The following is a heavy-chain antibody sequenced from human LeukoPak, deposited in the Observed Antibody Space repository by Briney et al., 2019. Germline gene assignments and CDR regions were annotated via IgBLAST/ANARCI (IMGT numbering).Heavy chain of an antibody. CDR3: ARVIDNKGYCSSTSCHKGWYFDY. Sequence: PSETLSLTCTVSGGSISSSSYYWGWIRQPPGKGLEWIGSIYYSGSTYYNPSLKSRVTISVDTSKNQFSLKLSSVTAADTAVYYCARVIDNKGYCSSTSCHKGWYFDYWGQGTLVTVSS. J-gene: IGHJ4*02. CDR1: GGSISSSSYY. V-gene: IGHV4-39*07. CDR2: IYYSGST. D-gene: IGHD2-2*02.